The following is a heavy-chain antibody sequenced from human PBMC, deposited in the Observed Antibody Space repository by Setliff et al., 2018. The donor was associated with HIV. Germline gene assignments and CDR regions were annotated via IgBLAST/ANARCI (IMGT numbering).Heavy chain of an antibody. CDR1: GFTFTIYA. V-gene: IGHV3-30-3*01. CDR3: ASARSFGELFSLGY. D-gene: IGHD3-10*01. CDR2: ISYDGSNK. J-gene: IGHJ4*02. Sequence: PGGSLRLSCGVSGFTFTIYAMHWVRQAPGKGLEWVALISYDGSNKYYADSVKGRFTISRDNSQNTLYLQMNSLRAEDTAVYYCASARSFGELFSLGYWGQGTLVTVSS.